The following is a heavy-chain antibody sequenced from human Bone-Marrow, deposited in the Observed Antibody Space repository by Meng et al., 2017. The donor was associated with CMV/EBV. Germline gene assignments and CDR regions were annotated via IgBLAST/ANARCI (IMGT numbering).Heavy chain of an antibody. V-gene: IGHV3-23*03. CDR3: AKFSSTICLSFSS. D-gene: IGHD2-2*01. CDR2: MYSGGSST. J-gene: IGHJ5*02. CDR1: GFTFSRYG. Sequence: GESLKISCAASGFTFSRYGMSWVRQAPGKGLEWVSVMYSGGSSTFYADSVQGRFTISRDESKNTLYLQMNSLRAEDTALYYCAKFSSTICLSFSSCVQGTLVTVSS.